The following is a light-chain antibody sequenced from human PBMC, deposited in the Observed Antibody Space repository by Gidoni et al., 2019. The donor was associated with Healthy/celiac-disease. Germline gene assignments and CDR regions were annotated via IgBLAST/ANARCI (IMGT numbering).Light chain of an antibody. J-gene: IGKJ2*01. CDR1: QSVSSY. Sequence: EIVLTQSPATLSLSPGERATLSCRARQSVSSYLAWYQQKPGQAPRLLIYDASNRATGIPARFSGSGSGTDFTLTISSLEPEDIAVYYCQQRSNWPYTFGQGTKLEIK. CDR3: QQRSNWPYT. V-gene: IGKV3-11*01. CDR2: DAS.